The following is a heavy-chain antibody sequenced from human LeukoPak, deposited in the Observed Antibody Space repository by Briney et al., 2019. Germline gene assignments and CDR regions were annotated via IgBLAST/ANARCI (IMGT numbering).Heavy chain of an antibody. CDR2: ISSSSSYI. D-gene: IGHD6-13*01. Sequence: GGSLRLSCAASGFTFSSYSMNWVRQAPGKGLEWVSSISSSSSYIYYADSVKGRFTISRDNAKNSLYLQMNSLRAEDTAVYYCARDSIAAAGTFDYWGQGTLVTVSS. V-gene: IGHV3-21*01. CDR1: GFTFSSYS. CDR3: ARDSIAAAGTFDY. J-gene: IGHJ4*02.